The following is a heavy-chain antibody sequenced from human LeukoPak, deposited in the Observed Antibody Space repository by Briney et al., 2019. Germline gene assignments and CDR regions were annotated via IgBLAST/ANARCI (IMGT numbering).Heavy chain of an antibody. V-gene: IGHV3-23*01. D-gene: IGHD2-2*01. CDR3: AKSTEAIASFDY. CDR2: ISGSGGST. J-gene: IGHJ4*02. CDR1: GFIFSKYS. Sequence: GGSLRLSCAASGFIFSKYSLNWVRQAPGKGLEWVSAISGSGGSTYYADSVKGRFTISRDNSKNTLYLQMNSLRAEDTAVYYCAKSTEAIASFDYWGQGTLVTVSS.